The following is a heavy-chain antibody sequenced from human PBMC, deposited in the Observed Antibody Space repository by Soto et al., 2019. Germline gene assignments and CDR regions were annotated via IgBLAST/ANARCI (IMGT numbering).Heavy chain of an antibody. D-gene: IGHD3-22*01. CDR2: IYYSGST. Sequence: SETLSLTCTVSGGSISTFYWSWIRQPPGKGLEWIAYIYYSGSTNYNPSLKSRVTISVDTSKNQFSLKLSSVTAADTAVYYCARYNYYDSSGYQPHYYYGMDVWGQGTTVTVSS. V-gene: IGHV4-59*01. CDR1: GGSISTFY. J-gene: IGHJ6*02. CDR3: ARYNYYDSSGYQPHYYYGMDV.